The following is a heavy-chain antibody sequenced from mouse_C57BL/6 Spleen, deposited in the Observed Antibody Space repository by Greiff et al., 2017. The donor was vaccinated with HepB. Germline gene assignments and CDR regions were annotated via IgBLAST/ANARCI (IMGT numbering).Heavy chain of an antibody. CDR2: IWTGGGT. CDR3: ARNSHYYGSSPYYFDY. Sequence: VKLEESGPGLVAPSQSLSITCTVSGFSLTSYAISWVRQPPGKGLEWLGVIWTGGGTNYNSALKSRLSISKDNSKSQVFLKMNSLQTDDTARYYCARNSHYYGSSPYYFDYWGQGTTLTVSS. CDR1: GFSLTSYA. V-gene: IGHV2-9-1*01. D-gene: IGHD1-1*01. J-gene: IGHJ2*01.